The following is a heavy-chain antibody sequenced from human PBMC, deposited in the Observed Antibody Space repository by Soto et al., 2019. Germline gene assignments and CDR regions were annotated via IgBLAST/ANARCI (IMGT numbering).Heavy chain of an antibody. CDR2: ISSSSSYI. Sequence: EVQLVESGGGLVKPGGSLRLSCAASGFTFSSYSMNWVRQAPGKGLEWVSSISSSSSYIYYADSVKGRFTISRDNAKNSRYLQMNSLRAEDTAVYYCARDYGDFTTTFDYWGQGTLVTVSS. CDR1: GFTFSSYS. V-gene: IGHV3-21*01. CDR3: ARDYGDFTTTFDY. J-gene: IGHJ4*02. D-gene: IGHD4-17*01.